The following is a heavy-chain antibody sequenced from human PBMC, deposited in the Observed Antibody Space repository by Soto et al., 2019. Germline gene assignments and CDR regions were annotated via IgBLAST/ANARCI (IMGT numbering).Heavy chain of an antibody. V-gene: IGHV1-18*01. CDR2: ISAYNGNT. D-gene: IGHD6-13*01. CDR3: ARVYSSSWYNWFDP. CDR1: GYTFTSYG. J-gene: IGHJ5*02. Sequence: ASVKVSCKASGYTFTSYGISWVRQAPGQGLEWMGWISAYNGNTNYAQKLQGRVTMTTDTSTSTAYMELRSPSSDDTAVYYCARVYSSSWYNWFDPWGQGTLVTVSS.